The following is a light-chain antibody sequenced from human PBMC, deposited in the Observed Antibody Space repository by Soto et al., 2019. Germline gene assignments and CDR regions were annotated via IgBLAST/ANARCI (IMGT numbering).Light chain of an antibody. CDR3: SSSTSSGSL. CDR1: SSDVGGYNY. J-gene: IGLJ3*02. Sequence: QSALTQPVSVSGSPGQSITISCTGTSSDVGGYNYVSWYQQHPGKAPKLIIYDVSNRPSGVSNRFSGSKSGNTASLTISGLQAEDEADYYCSSSTSSGSLFGGGTKLTVL. CDR2: DVS. V-gene: IGLV2-14*03.